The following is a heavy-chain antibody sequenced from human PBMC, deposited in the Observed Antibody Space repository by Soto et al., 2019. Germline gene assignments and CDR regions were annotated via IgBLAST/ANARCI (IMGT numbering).Heavy chain of an antibody. J-gene: IGHJ5*02. CDR3: AQKTGLNDRFDP. D-gene: IGHD1-1*01. Sequence: SGPTLVNPTQTLTLTCTFSGFSLSTSGMCVSWIRQPPGKALEWLALIDWDYDKYYLTSQKHRLTIHKDNSRDHGVITLTNMDPVDRSTYYFAQKTGLNDRFDPGCQGNLVTVSS. V-gene: IGHV2-70*01. CDR1: GFSLSTSGMC. CDR2: IDWDYDK.